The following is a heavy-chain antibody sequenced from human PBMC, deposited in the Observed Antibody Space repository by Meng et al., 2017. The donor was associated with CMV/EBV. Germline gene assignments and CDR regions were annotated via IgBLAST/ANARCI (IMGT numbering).Heavy chain of an antibody. V-gene: IGHV4-59*01. CDR2: IYYSGST. Sequence: SETLSLTCTVSGGSIGSYYWSWIRQPPGKGLEWIGYIYYSGSTNYNPSLKSRVTISVDTSKNQFSLKLSSVTAADTAVYYCARDHSYGLSYYYGMDVWGQGTTVTVSS. J-gene: IGHJ6*02. D-gene: IGHD5-18*01. CDR3: ARDHSYGLSYYYGMDV. CDR1: GGSIGSYY.